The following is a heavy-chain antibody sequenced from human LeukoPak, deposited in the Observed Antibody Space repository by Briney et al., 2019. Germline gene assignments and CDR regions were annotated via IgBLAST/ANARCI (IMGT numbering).Heavy chain of an antibody. CDR1: GFTFSSYT. V-gene: IGHV3-7*01. J-gene: IGHJ4*02. Sequence: GGSLRLSCAASGFTFSSYTMSWVRQAPGKGLEWVASINQDGSTKRYVDSAKGRFTVSRDNAKNSLFLQMNTLRVEDTAVYYCAKLIRDVTTYDYWGQGALVTVSS. CDR3: AKLIRDVTTYDY. D-gene: IGHD1-1*01. CDR2: INQDGSTK.